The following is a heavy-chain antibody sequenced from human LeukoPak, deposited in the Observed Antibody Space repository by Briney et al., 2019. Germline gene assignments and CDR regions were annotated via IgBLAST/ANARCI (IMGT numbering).Heavy chain of an antibody. Sequence: SETLSLTCTVSGGSISSYYWSWIRQPPGKGLEWIGYIYYSGSTNYNPSLKSRVTISVDTPKNQFSLKLSSVTAADTAVYYCAREAVYYYGSGSYYSHSPRYYFDYWGQGTLVTVSS. V-gene: IGHV4-59*01. J-gene: IGHJ4*02. D-gene: IGHD3-10*01. CDR3: AREAVYYYGSGSYYSHSPRYYFDY. CDR1: GGSISSYY. CDR2: IYYSGST.